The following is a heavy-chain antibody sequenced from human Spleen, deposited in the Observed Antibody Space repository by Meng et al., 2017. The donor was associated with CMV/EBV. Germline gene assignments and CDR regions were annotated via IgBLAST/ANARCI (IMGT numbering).Heavy chain of an antibody. D-gene: IGHD6-19*01. J-gene: IGHJ4*02. CDR3: SRGAVAGSDY. Sequence: ASVKVSCKASGYTLSSYGITWVRQAPGQGLEWMGWISAYNHYINYAQKFQGRVTMTTDTSTNKAYMELRSPKSDDTGVYFLSRGAVAGSDYWGQGTLVTVSS. CDR1: GYTLSSYG. CDR2: ISAYNHYI. V-gene: IGHV1-18*04.